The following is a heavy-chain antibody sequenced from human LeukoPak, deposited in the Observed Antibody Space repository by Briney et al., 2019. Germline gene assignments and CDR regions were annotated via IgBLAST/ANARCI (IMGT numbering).Heavy chain of an antibody. Sequence: SETLSLTCTVSGDSLSSSTSSTTYYWGWIRQPPGAGLDWIGSLTYSGATHYNESLKSRVTISVDTYRNQFSLRLSSLTAADTAVYFWARHGGRYNWSPSDWRQGTLVTVSS. CDR2: LTYSGAT. V-gene: IGHV4-39*01. J-gene: IGHJ4*02. CDR1: GDSLSSSTSSTTYY. CDR3: ARHGGRYNWSPSD. D-gene: IGHD1-20*01.